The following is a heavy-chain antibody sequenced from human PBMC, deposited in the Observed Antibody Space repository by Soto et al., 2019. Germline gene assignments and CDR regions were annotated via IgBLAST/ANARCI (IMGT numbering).Heavy chain of an antibody. Sequence: SETLSLTCTVSGDSISSYYWSWIRQSPGKGLDWIGHVYHSGSTSNNPSLKSRVTISLDPSKNQISLRLSSVTAADTAVYYCARINGTTVLDTLHIGGQGTMLTV. J-gene: IGHJ3*02. V-gene: IGHV4-59*01. CDR2: VYHSGST. D-gene: IGHD1-7*01. CDR1: GDSISSYY. CDR3: ARINGTTVLDTLHI.